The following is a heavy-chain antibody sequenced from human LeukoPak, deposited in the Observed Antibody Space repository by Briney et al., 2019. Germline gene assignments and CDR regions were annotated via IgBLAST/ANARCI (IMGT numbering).Heavy chain of an antibody. J-gene: IGHJ6*03. CDR2: IYTSGST. D-gene: IGHD3-3*01. Sequence: PSETLSLTCTVSGGSISSGSYYWSWIRQPAGKGLEWIGRIYTSGSTNYNPSLKSRVTISVDTSKTQFSLKLSSVTAADTAVYYCAREKRDVLRFLEWLPYYMDVWGKGTTVTVSS. V-gene: IGHV4-61*02. CDR3: AREKRDVLRFLEWLPYYMDV. CDR1: GGSISSGSYY.